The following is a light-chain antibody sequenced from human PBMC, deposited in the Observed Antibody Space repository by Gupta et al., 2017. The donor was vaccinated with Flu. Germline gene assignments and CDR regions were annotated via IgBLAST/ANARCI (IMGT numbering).Light chain of an antibody. CDR3: ASYAGNNIYV. V-gene: IGLV2-23*02. CDR2: EVN. CDR1: SSNVGRYKL. J-gene: IGLJ1*01. Sequence: QSALTQPASVSGSLGQSITISCTGSSSNVGRYKLVSWYQQHPGKAPKLILYEVNKRPSGVASDFSVSKSDNTASLTISGLQAEDEADYYCASYAGNNIYVFGRGTKVTVL.